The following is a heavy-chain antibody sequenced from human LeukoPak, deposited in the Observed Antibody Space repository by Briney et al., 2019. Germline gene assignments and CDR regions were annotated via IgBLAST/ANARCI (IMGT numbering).Heavy chain of an antibody. Sequence: PGGSLRLSCAASGFTFSSYEMNWVRQAPGKGLEWVSYISSSGSTIYYADSVKGRFTISRDNAKNSLYLQMNSLRAEDTAVYYCARVMVDWLNSGDYWGQGTLVTVSS. CDR3: ARVMVDWLNSGDY. CDR1: GFTFSSYE. CDR2: ISSSGSTI. D-gene: IGHD3-9*01. V-gene: IGHV3-48*03. J-gene: IGHJ4*02.